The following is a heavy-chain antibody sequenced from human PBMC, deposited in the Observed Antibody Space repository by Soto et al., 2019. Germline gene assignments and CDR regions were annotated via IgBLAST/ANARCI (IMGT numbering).Heavy chain of an antibody. CDR3: AVLDYGDQYYYYGMDV. J-gene: IGHJ6*02. V-gene: IGHV1-58*02. D-gene: IGHD4-17*01. CDR2: TVVGSGNT. CDR1: GYTFTSSD. Sequence: ASVKVSCQASGYTFTSSDINWVRQARGERLEWIGWTVVGSGNTNYAQKFQERVTITRDMSTSTAYMELSSLRSEDTAVYYCAVLDYGDQYYYYGMDVWGQGTTVTVSS.